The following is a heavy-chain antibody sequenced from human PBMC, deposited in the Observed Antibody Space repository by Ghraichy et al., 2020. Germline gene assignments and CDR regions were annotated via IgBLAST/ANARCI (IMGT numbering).Heavy chain of an antibody. CDR3: ARGVGFDP. Sequence: SQTLSLTCAVYGGSFSGYYWSWIRQPPGKGLEWIGEINHSGSTNYNPSLKSRVTISVDTSKNQFSLKLSSVTAADTAVYYCARGVGFDPWGQGTLVTVSS. CDR2: INHSGST. J-gene: IGHJ5*02. V-gene: IGHV4-34*01. CDR1: GGSFSGYY.